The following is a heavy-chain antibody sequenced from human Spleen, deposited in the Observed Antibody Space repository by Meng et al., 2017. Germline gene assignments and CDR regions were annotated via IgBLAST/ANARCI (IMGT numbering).Heavy chain of an antibody. CDR3: ARDQTGATLFDL. CDR2: INPSNGLT. Sequence: ASVKVSCKASGYTFTNYYIHWVRQAPGQGLEWMGMINPSNGLTTYAQKFQGRVTMTRDTSTSTVYVELSSLRSEDTAVYYCARDQTGATLFDLWGQGTLVTVSS. CDR1: GYTFTNYY. J-gene: IGHJ4*02. D-gene: IGHD1-1*01. V-gene: IGHV1-46*01.